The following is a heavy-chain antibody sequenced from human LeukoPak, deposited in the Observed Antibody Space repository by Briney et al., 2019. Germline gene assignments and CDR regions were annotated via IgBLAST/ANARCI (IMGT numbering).Heavy chain of an antibody. V-gene: IGHV3-7*01. CDR1: GFTFSSYW. J-gene: IGHJ6*03. Sequence: GGSLRLSCAASGFTFSSYWMSWVRQAPGKGLEWVANIKQDGSEKYYVDSVKGRFTISRDNAKNSLYLQMNSLRAEDTAVYYCARLSYDSSGYYYLPYYYYYYMDVWGKGTTVTVSS. D-gene: IGHD3-22*01. CDR2: IKQDGSEK. CDR3: ARLSYDSSGYYYLPYYYYYYMDV.